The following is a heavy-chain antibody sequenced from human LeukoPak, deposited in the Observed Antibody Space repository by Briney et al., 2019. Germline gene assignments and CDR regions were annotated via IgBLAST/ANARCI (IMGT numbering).Heavy chain of an antibody. J-gene: IGHJ4*02. D-gene: IGHD3-3*01. CDR3: ARKTYYDFWSGYSGGHYFDY. V-gene: IGHV4-34*01. Sequence: SETLSLTCAVYGGSFSGYYWSWIRQPPGKGLEWIGEINHSGSTNYNPSLKSRVTISVDTSKNQFSLKLSSVTAADTAVYYCARKTYYDFWSGYSGGHYFDYWGQGTLVTVSS. CDR2: INHSGST. CDR1: GGSFSGYY.